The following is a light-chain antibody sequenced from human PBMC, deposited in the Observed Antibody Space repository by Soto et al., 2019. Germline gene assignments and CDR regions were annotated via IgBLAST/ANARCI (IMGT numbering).Light chain of an antibody. CDR1: SGHSSYA. Sequence: QSVLTQSPSASASLGASVKLTCTLSSGHSSYAIAWHQKQPGKGTRYLMDLNNDGSHTKGDGIPDRFSGSSSGADRYLIISSPQSEDEADYYCQTWGTGFQFFGGGTKLTVL. CDR3: QTWGTGFQF. V-gene: IGLV4-69*01. J-gene: IGLJ2*01. CDR2: LNNDGSH.